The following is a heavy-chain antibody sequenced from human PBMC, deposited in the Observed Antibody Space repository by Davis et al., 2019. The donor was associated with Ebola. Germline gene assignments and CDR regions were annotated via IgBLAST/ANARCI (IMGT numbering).Heavy chain of an antibody. Sequence: SETLSLTCAVSGGSISSGGYSWSWIRQPPGKGLEWIGYILDNVGTNYNPSLESRVAISTDTSKKQFSLKLNSVTAADTAVYYCASLIRIAVPGTVWTWGQGTQVTVSS. CDR3: ASLIRIAVPGTVWT. D-gene: IGHD6-19*01. CDR2: ILDNVGT. V-gene: IGHV4-61*08. CDR1: GGSISSGGYS. J-gene: IGHJ5*02.